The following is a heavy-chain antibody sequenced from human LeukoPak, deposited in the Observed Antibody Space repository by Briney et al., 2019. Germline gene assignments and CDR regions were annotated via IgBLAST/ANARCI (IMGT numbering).Heavy chain of an antibody. J-gene: IGHJ3*02. CDR2: ISSSSSYI. CDR1: GFTFSSYS. CDR3: ARGRTYYYDSSGYYPPIDAFDI. D-gene: IGHD3-22*01. V-gene: IGHV3-21*01. Sequence: GGPLRLSCAASGFTFSSYSMNWVRQAPGKGLEWVSSISSSSSYIYYADSVKGRFTISRDNAKNSLYLQMNSLRAEDTAVYYCARGRTYYYDSSGYYPPIDAFDIWGQGTMVTVSS.